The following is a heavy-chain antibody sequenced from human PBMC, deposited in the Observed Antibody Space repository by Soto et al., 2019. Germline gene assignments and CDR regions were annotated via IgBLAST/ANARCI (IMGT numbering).Heavy chain of an antibody. CDR3: ARGAKGQCLVDY. CDR1: GFTFNTYW. V-gene: IGHV3-74*01. Sequence: GGSLRLSCAASGFTFNTYWLHWVRQALGKGLVWVSRVNMDGSTTTYADSVKGRFTISRDNAKDTVYLQMDSLRDEDTAVYYCARGAKGQCLVDYWGPGTLVTVFS. J-gene: IGHJ4*02. CDR2: VNMDGSTT. D-gene: IGHD6-19*01.